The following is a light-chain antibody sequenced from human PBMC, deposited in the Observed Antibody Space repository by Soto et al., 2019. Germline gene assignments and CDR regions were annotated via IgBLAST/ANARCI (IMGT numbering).Light chain of an antibody. CDR1: QTISSW. J-gene: IGKJ1*01. CDR3: QQYSEYPWT. Sequence: DIQMTQSPSTLSASVGDRVSITCRASQTISSWLVWYQQKPGKAPKLLVYKASSLEGGVPSRFSGSASGTEFSLTISSLQPDDFAIYYCQQYSEYPWTFGQGTTVDVK. V-gene: IGKV1-5*03. CDR2: KAS.